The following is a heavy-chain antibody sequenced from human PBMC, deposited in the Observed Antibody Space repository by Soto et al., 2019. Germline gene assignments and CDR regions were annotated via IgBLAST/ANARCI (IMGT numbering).Heavy chain of an antibody. CDR3: ARGDGSGSYYNGRNYYYYMDV. V-gene: IGHV1-2*04. CDR2: INPNSGGT. CDR1: RFTSPGYY. D-gene: IGHD3-10*01. J-gene: IGHJ6*03. Sequence: APVPGSCKASRFTSPGYYMHWGQQAPGKRHERMGWINPNSGGTNYAQKFQGWVTMTRDTSISTAYMELSRLRSDDTAVYYCARGDGSGSYYNGRNYYYYMDVWGKGTTVTVSS.